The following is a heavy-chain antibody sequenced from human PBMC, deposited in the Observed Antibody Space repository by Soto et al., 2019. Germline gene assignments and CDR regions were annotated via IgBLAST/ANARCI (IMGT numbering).Heavy chain of an antibody. J-gene: IGHJ6*02. CDR1: GYTITGYY. CDR3: ARDLPKCCSGGSCYGMDV. V-gene: IGHV1-2*04. CDR2: INPNSGGT. Sequence: ASVKVSCTASGYTITGYYMHWVRQAPGQGLEWMGWINPNSGGTNYAQKFQGWVTMTRDTSISTAYMELSRLRSDDTAVYYCARDLPKCCSGGSCYGMDVWGQGTTVTVSS. D-gene: IGHD2-15*01.